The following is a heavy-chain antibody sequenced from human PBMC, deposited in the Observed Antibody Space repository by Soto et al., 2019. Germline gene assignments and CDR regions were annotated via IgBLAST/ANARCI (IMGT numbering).Heavy chain of an antibody. V-gene: IGHV3-53*01. J-gene: IGHJ4*02. D-gene: IGHD1-26*01. Sequence: EVQLVESGGGLIQPGGSLRLSCAASGFTVSSNYMSWVRQAPGKGLEWVSVIYSGGSTYYADSVKGRFTISRDNSKNKLYLQMNSLRAEDTAVYYCARGVGATRPYYFDYWGQGTLVTVSS. CDR3: ARGVGATRPYYFDY. CDR2: IYSGGST. CDR1: GFTVSSNY.